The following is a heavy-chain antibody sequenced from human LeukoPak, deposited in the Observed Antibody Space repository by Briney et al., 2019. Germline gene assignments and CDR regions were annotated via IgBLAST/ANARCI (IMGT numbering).Heavy chain of an antibody. CDR2: IYYSGST. D-gene: IGHD6-19*01. Sequence: SETLSLTCTVSGGSVSSGSYYWSWIRQPPGKGLEWIGYIYYSGSTNYNPSLKSRVTISVDTSKNQFSLKLSSVTAADTAVYYCARVWTVAAEYYFDYWGQGTLVTVSS. J-gene: IGHJ4*02. V-gene: IGHV4-61*01. CDR3: ARVWTVAAEYYFDY. CDR1: GGSVSSGSYY.